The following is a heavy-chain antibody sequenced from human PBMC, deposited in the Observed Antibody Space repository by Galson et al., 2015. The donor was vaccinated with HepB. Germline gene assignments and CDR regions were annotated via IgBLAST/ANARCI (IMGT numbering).Heavy chain of an antibody. D-gene: IGHD6-25*01. V-gene: IGHV3-30*04. CDR3: ARDRSGDVDY. J-gene: IGHJ4*02. CDR1: GFTFSSYA. CDR2: ISYDGSNK. Sequence: SLRLSCAASGFTFSSYAMHWVRQAPGNGLEWVAVISYDGSNKYYADSVKGRFTISRDNSKNTLYLQMNSLRAEDTAMYYCARDRSGDVDYWGQGTLVTVSS.